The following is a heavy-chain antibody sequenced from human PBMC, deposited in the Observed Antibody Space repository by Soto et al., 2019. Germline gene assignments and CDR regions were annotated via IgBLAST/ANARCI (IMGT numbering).Heavy chain of an antibody. V-gene: IGHV1-18*01. CDR3: ARPRNSGYHSHFYFGMDA. J-gene: IGHJ6*02. CDR1: GYTFHSFG. D-gene: IGHD5-12*01. Sequence: QAHLEQSGVEVKKPGASVKVTCKASGYTFHSFGISWVRQAPGQGLVWMGWISTYNDNTNYAQKFRGRVTMATDISTSTASIALRSLRPDDTAVSYCARPRNSGYHSHFYFGMDAWGQGSTVIVSS. CDR2: ISTYNDNT.